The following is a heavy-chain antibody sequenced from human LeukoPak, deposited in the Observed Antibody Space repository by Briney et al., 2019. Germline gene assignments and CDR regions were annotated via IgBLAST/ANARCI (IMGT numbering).Heavy chain of an antibody. CDR1: GFTFSSYA. CDR3: ARDRSYDFWSGYSTPDY. CDR2: ISGSGGST. Sequence: PGGSLRLSCAASGFTFSSYAMNWVRQAPGKGLEWVSAISGSGGSTYYADSVKGRFTISRDNSKNTLDLQMNSLRAEDTAVYYCARDRSYDFWSGYSTPDYWGQGTLVTVSS. V-gene: IGHV3-23*01. J-gene: IGHJ4*02. D-gene: IGHD3-3*01.